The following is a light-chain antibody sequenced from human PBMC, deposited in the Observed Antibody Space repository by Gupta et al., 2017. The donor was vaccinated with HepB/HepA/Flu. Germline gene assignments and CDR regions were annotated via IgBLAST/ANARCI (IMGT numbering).Light chain of an antibody. Sequence: EIVKTQSPATLSVSPGERATLSCRASQSVRSNLAWYQQKPGQAPRLLIYGASTRAAGVPARFSGSGSGTEFTLTISSLQSEDFAVYFCQRYNNWPYTFGQGTKLEIK. CDR2: GAS. CDR3: QRYNNWPYT. CDR1: QSVRSN. V-gene: IGKV3-15*01. J-gene: IGKJ2*01.